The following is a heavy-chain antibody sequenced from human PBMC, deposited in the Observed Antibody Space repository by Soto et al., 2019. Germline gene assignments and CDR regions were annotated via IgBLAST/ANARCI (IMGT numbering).Heavy chain of an antibody. V-gene: IGHV4-61*08. CDR2: GST. D-gene: IGHD3-10*01. CDR1: GGSISSGDYY. Sequence: PSETLSLTCTVSGGSISSGDYYWSWIRQPPGKGLEWIGFGSTKYNPSLKSRIRISVDTSKNQFSLNLTSATAADTAVYYCARVSTSASGSYYTLDYWGQGTLVTVSS. CDR3: ARVSTSASGSYYTLDY. J-gene: IGHJ4*02.